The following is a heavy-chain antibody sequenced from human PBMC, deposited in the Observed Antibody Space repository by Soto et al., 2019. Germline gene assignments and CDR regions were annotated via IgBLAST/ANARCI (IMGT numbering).Heavy chain of an antibody. D-gene: IGHD5-18*01. CDR3: ARVYSYDQIDY. J-gene: IGHJ4*02. CDR2: IKEDGSDK. V-gene: IGHV3-7*02. Sequence: EVQLVESGGGLFQPGGSLRLSCVASGFTFSKRWMSGVRQAPGKGLEGVANIKEDGSDKYYVGFVKGRFTISRDNAKNSRHLQMNSLRAEYTAVYYCARVYSYDQIDYLGQVSLVIVSS. CDR1: GFTFSKRW.